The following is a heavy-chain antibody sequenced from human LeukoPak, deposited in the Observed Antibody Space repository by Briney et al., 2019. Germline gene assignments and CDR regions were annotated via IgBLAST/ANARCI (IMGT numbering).Heavy chain of an antibody. D-gene: IGHD3-10*01. CDR3: ARDIGQDFDL. J-gene: IGHJ2*01. CDR2: ISYDGSNK. V-gene: IGHV3-30*03. Sequence: GGSLRLSCAASGFTFSSYGMHWVRQAPGKGLEWVAVISYDGSNKYYADSVKGRFTISRDNAKNSLYLQMNSLRAEDTAVYYCARDIGQDFDLWGRGTLVTVSS. CDR1: GFTFSSYG.